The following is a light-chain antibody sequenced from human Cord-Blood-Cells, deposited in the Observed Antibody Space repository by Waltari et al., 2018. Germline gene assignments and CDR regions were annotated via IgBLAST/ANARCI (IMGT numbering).Light chain of an antibody. CDR2: SNN. CDR1: RPNIGSNT. V-gene: IGLV1-44*01. CDR3: AAWDDSLNGWV. J-gene: IGLJ3*02. Sequence: QSVLTQPPSASGTPGQRVTITCSGSRPNIGSNTVYWYQQLPGTAPKLLIYSNNQRPSGVPDRFSGSKSGTSASLAISGLQSEDEADYYCAAWDDSLNGWVFGGGTKLTVL.